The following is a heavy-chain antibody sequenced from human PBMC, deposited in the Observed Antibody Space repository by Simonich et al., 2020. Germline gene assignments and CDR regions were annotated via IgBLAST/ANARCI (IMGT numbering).Heavy chain of an antibody. Sequence: EVQLVESGGGLVQPGGSLRLSCAASGFTFSSYWMHWVRQGPGKGRVWVSSDNSDGGSTSYADSGKGRFTISRDNAKNTLYLQMNSLRAEDTAVYYCARDYSNYDAFDIWGQGTMVTVSS. CDR1: GFTFSSYW. CDR3: ARDYSNYDAFDI. V-gene: IGHV3-74*01. CDR2: DNSDGGST. J-gene: IGHJ3*02. D-gene: IGHD4-4*01.